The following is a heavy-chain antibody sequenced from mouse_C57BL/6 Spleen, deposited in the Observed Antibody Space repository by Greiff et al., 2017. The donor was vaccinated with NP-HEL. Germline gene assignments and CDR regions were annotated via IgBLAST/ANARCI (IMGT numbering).Heavy chain of an antibody. J-gene: IGHJ3*01. V-gene: IGHV1-26*01. CDR1: GYTFTDYY. D-gene: IGHD2-4*01. Sequence: EVQLQQSGPELVKPGASVKISCKASGYTFTDYYMNWVKQSHGKSLEWIGDINPNNCGTSYNQKFKGKATLTVDKSSSTAYMELRSLTSEDSAVYYCAVRDDSAWFAYWGQGTLVTVSA. CDR2: INPNNCGT. CDR3: AVRDDSAWFAY.